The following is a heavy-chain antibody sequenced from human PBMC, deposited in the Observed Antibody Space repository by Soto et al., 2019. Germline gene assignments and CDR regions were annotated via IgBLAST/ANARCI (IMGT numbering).Heavy chain of an antibody. CDR2: IYSGGKT. Sequence: GGSLRLSCAASGFTVSSNYMSWVRQAPGKGLEWVSVIYSGGKTYNADSVKGRFTISRDNSKNTLYLQMNSMRAEDTAVYYCAKGIAVALYNWFDPWGQGTLVTVSS. J-gene: IGHJ5*02. V-gene: IGHV3-53*01. CDR3: AKGIAVALYNWFDP. D-gene: IGHD6-19*01. CDR1: GFTVSSNY.